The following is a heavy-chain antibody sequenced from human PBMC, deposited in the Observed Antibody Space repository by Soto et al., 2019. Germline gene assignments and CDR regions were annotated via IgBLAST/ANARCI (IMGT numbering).Heavy chain of an antibody. CDR3: AREPNYYYDNSGYWEVGY. CDR1: GGSISSGDYY. V-gene: IGHV4-30-4*01. Sequence: QVQLQESGPGLVKPSQTLSLTCTVSGGSISSGDYYWSWIRQPPGKGLEWMGYIFYSGSTYYNPSLEGRLTISVDTSKNQFSLKLTSVTAADTAVYYCAREPNYYYDNSGYWEVGYWGQGTLVTVSS. J-gene: IGHJ4*02. CDR2: IFYSGST. D-gene: IGHD3-22*01.